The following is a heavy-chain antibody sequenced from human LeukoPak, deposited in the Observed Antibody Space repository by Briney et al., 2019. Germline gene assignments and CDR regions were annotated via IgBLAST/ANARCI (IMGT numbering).Heavy chain of an antibody. D-gene: IGHD1-1*01. V-gene: IGHV4-39*01. CDR1: GGSISSSSYY. J-gene: IGHJ6*03. CDR3: ARHRDTGYYYYMDV. Sequence: SETLSLTFTVSGGSISSSSYYWGWIRQPPGKGLEWIGSIYYSGSTYYNPSLKSRVTISVDTSKNQFSLKLSSVTAADTAVYLCARHRDTGYYYYMDVWGTGTTVTVSS. CDR2: IYYSGST.